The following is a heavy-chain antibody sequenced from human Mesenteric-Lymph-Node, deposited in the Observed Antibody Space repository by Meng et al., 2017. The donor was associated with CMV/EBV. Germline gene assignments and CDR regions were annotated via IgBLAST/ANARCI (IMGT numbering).Heavy chain of an antibody. CDR3: GPGDAFDI. V-gene: IGHV3-30-3*01. Sequence: GGSLRLSCEASAFTFSSYAMHWVRQAPGKGLEWVTIPSYDGSNKYYADSVKGQFTISKNTLYLQMNSLRVEDTAVYHCGPGDAFDIWGQGTMVTVSS. CDR1: AFTFSSYA. J-gene: IGHJ3*02. CDR2: PSYDGSNK.